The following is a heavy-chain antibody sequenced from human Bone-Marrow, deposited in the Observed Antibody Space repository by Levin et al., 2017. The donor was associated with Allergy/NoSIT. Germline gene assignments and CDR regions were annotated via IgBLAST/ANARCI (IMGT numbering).Heavy chain of an antibody. D-gene: IGHD2-21*02. CDR1: GGSINSGGHY. V-gene: IGHV4-31*03. Sequence: SETLSLTCTVSGGSINSGGHYWSWIRHHPEKGLEWNVNIYYIGNSSYNPSLKSRAFISDDTSKNQFSLNLSSVTAAATAFYSCARARGVVTDYEADGPPPIKYIFDFWGPGKLVIVSS. CDR3: ARARGVVTDYEADGPPPIKYIFDF. CDR2: IYYIGNS. J-gene: IGHJ4*02.